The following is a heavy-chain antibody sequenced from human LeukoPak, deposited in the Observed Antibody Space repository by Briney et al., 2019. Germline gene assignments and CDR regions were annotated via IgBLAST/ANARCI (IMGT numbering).Heavy chain of an antibody. V-gene: IGHV1-18*01. CDR3: ARDKLGDGLGSYYPAGADPADY. CDR1: GYTFTSYG. D-gene: IGHD3-10*01. Sequence: ASVKVSCKASGYTFTSYGISWVRQAPGQGLEWMGWISAYNGNTNYAQKLQGRVTMTTDTSTSTAYMELRSLRSDDTAVYYCARDKLGDGLGSYYPAGADPADYWGQGTLVTVSS. CDR2: ISAYNGNT. J-gene: IGHJ4*02.